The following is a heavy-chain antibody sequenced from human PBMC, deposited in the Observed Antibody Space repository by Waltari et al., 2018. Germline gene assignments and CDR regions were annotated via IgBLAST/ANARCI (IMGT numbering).Heavy chain of an antibody. CDR1: GGSISSHY. J-gene: IGHJ5*02. CDR3: ARDLYDFWNPAQADWFDP. D-gene: IGHD3-3*01. Sequence: QVQLQESGPGLVKPSETLSLTCTVSGGSISSHYWSWIRQPPGKGLEWIGYIYYSGSTNYNPSLKSRVTISVDTSISTAYMELSRLRSDDTAVYYCARDLYDFWNPAQADWFDPWGQGTLVTVSS. CDR2: IYYSGST. V-gene: IGHV4-59*11.